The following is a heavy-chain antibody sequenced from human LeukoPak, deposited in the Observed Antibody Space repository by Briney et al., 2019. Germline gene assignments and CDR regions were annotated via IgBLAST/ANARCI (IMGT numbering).Heavy chain of an antibody. D-gene: IGHD3-10*01. CDR1: GYTFSSYN. J-gene: IGHJ3*02. CDR3: ARDQPVRGVIYAFDI. V-gene: IGHV1-3*01. CDR2: INAGNGNT. Sequence: GASVKVSCKASGYTFSSYNMHWVRQAPGQRLEWMGWINAGNGNTKFSQKFQGRVTITRDTSATTGYMELSNLRSEDTAVYYCARDQPVRGVIYAFDIWGQGTMVTVSS.